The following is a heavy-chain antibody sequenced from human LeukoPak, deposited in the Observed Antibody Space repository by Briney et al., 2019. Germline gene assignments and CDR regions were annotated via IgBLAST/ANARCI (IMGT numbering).Heavy chain of an antibody. V-gene: IGHV4-59*11. CDR3: ARVLAIFGLDTTDFYMDV. CDR1: GASISSHY. J-gene: IGHJ6*03. D-gene: IGHD3/OR15-3a*01. Sequence: SETLSLTCAVSGASISSHYWSWIRQPPGKGLEWIGYTSGSISDNPSLKSRVAVSVHPSQNQVSLSLTSVTAADTAVYYCARVLAIFGLDTTDFYMDVWGKGTTVTVSS. CDR2: TSGSI.